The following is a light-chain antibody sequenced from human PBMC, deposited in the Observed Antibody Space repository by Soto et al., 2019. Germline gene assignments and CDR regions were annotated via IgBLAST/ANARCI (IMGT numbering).Light chain of an antibody. CDR2: EAS. V-gene: IGKV3-11*01. Sequence: EIVLTQSPATLSLSPGDRATLSCTVSQRVTRSLAWFQQKPGKAPRLLIYEASTSANGIPARFSGSGSGTDFTLTISSLHPEDVSAYYCQQRSSWPWTFGQGTKVEIK. J-gene: IGKJ1*01. CDR1: QRVTRS. CDR3: QQRSSWPWT.